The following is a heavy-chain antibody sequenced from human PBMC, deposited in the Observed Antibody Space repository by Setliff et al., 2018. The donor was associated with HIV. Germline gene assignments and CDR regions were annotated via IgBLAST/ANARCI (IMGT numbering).Heavy chain of an antibody. D-gene: IGHD1-26*01. CDR3: TTVSWWELPLDY. CDR2: IKSKVDGGTT. J-gene: IGHJ4*02. CDR1: GFTFSGYS. V-gene: IGHV3-15*01. Sequence: GGSLRLSCAASGFTFSGYSMNWVRQAPGKGLEWVGRIKSKVDGGTTAYAAPVRGRFTISRDDSKNTLHLQMSSLKVEDTAVYYCTTVSWWELPLDYWGQGTLVTVSS.